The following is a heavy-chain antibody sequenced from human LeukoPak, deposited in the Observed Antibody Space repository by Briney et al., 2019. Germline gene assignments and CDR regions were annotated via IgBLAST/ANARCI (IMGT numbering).Heavy chain of an antibody. V-gene: IGHV4-4*07. J-gene: IGHJ3*02. Sequence: SETLSLTCTVSGGSMSSCCWSRIRQPAGKELEWIGRIYASGTTNYNPSLKSRVTMSVDTSKNQFSLKLSSVTAADTAMYYCARTLVGTSVVAFDMWGQGTMVTVSS. CDR2: IYASGTT. D-gene: IGHD6-19*01. CDR3: ARTLVGTSVVAFDM. CDR1: GGSMSSCC.